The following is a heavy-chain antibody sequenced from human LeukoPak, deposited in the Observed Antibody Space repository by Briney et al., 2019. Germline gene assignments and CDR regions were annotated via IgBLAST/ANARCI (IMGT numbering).Heavy chain of an antibody. D-gene: IGHD6-19*01. V-gene: IGHV4-34*01. CDR2: INHSGST. Sequence: PGGSLRLSCAASGFTFSSYAMSWVRQAPGKGLEWIGEINHSGSTNYNPSLKSRVTISVDTSKNQFSLKLSSVTTADTAVYYCARGIRRQRYSSGWYYFDYWGQGTLVTVSS. J-gene: IGHJ4*02. CDR3: ARGIRRQRYSSGWYYFDY. CDR1: GFTFSSYA.